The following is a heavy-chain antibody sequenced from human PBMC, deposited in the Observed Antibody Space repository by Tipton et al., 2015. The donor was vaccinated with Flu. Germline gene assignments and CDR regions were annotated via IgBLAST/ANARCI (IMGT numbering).Heavy chain of an antibody. J-gene: IGHJ5*02. CDR1: GTSIRRNF. Sequence: TLSLTCTVSGTSIRRNFWSWIRQAPGKGLEWIGYVYHNGLINYNPSLKSRVTISVDASKNQFTLRLSSVTAADTALYYCARRDYSNYVSEPKNWFDPWGQGTLVTVSS. CDR2: VYHNGLI. CDR3: ARRDYSNYVSEPKNWFDP. V-gene: IGHV4-59*08. D-gene: IGHD4-11*01.